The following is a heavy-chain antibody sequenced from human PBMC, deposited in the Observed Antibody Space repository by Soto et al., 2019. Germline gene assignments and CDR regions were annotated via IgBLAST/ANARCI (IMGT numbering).Heavy chain of an antibody. CDR2: INSGGRT. D-gene: IGHD7-27*01. V-gene: IGHV3-23*01. CDR3: XXXXXXXXVWDFDY. Sequence: EVQLLESGGDLVQPGGSLRLSCAASGFTFSSYTMTWVRQAPGKGLEWVSGINSGGRTYYADSVKGRFTISRDDSKNTXXXXXXXXXXXXXXXXXXXXXXXXXXVWDFDYWGQGTLVTVSS. CDR1: GFTFSSYT. J-gene: IGHJ4*02.